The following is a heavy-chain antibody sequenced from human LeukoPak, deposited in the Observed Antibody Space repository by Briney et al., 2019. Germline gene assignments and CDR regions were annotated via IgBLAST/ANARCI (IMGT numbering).Heavy chain of an antibody. Sequence: PGGSLRLSCAASGFTFRSFAMHWVRQAPGKGLEWVALVSNDGPKQYYADSVRGRFTISRDNSKTTLYLEMNSLRPEDTALYYCARIPVVTGAHAFDIWGQGTVVTVSS. V-gene: IGHV3-30-3*01. CDR2: VSNDGPKQ. D-gene: IGHD3-16*02. CDR3: ARIPVVTGAHAFDI. CDR1: GFTFRSFA. J-gene: IGHJ3*02.